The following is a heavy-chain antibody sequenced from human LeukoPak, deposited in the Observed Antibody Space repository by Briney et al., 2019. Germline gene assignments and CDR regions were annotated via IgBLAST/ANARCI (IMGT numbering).Heavy chain of an antibody. D-gene: IGHD6-19*01. CDR3: AKVTDLIAVTGTGFDY. V-gene: IGHV3-23*01. CDR1: GFTFSSYA. Sequence: GGSLRLSCAASGFTFSSYAMTWVRQAPGKGLEWVSAISGSGGSTYYADSVKGRFTISRDNSKKMMYLQMNSLRAEDTAVYYCAKVTDLIAVTGTGFDYWGQGTLVTVSS. CDR2: ISGSGGST. J-gene: IGHJ4*02.